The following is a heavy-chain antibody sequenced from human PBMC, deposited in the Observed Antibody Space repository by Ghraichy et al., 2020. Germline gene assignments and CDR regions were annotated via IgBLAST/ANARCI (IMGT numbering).Heavy chain of an antibody. CDR3: ARDFGDIVVVPAAIPLFWFDP. J-gene: IGHJ5*02. CDR2: IWYDGSNK. Sequence: GGSLRLSWAASGFTLSRYGMHWVRQPPGKGMKWVAVIWYDGSNKYYADSVKGRFTISRDNSKNTLYLQMNSLRAEDTAVYYCARDFGDIVVVPAAIPLFWFDPWGQGTLVTVSS. CDR1: GFTLSRYG. V-gene: IGHV3-33*01. D-gene: IGHD2-2*01.